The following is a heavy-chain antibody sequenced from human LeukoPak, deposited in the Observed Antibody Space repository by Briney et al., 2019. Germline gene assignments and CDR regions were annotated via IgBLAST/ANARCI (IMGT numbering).Heavy chain of an antibody. Sequence: SSVKVSCKASGGTFSSYAISWVRQAPGRGLEWMGGIIPIFGTANYAQKFQGRVTITTDESTSTAYMELSSLRSEDTAVYYCAAAHDYYDSSGYYAAWGQGTLVTVSS. CDR2: IIPIFGTA. V-gene: IGHV1-69*05. CDR1: GGTFSSYA. CDR3: AAAHDYYDSSGYYAA. D-gene: IGHD3-22*01. J-gene: IGHJ5*02.